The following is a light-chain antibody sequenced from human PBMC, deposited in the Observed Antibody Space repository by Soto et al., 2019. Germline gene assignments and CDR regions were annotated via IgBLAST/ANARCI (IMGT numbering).Light chain of an antibody. J-gene: IGKJ4*01. CDR1: QSINNW. V-gene: IGKV1-5*03. CDR3: QQYNSISLLT. CDR2: KAS. Sequence: DIQMTQSPSTLSASVGDRVTITCRASQSINNWLAWYQQKPGKAPKLLIYKASTLESGVPSRFSGSGSGTEFTLTISSLQPDDFATYYCQQYNSISLLTFGGGTKVDI.